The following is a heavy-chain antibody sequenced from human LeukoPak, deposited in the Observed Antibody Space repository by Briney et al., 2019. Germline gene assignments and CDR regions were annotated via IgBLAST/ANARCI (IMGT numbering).Heavy chain of an antibody. CDR2: IIPIFGTA. CDR1: GGTFSSYA. J-gene: IGHJ3*02. Sequence: ASVKVSCKASGGTFSSYAISWVRQAPGQGLEWMGGIIPIFGTANYAQKFQGRVTITADESTSTAYMELSSLRSEDTAVYYCATPQIGYCSSTSCSHAYAFDIWGQGTMVTVSS. CDR3: ATPQIGYCSSTSCSHAYAFDI. D-gene: IGHD2-2*03. V-gene: IGHV1-69*13.